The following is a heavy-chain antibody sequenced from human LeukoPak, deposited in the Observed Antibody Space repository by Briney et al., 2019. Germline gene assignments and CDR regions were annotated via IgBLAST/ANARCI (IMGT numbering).Heavy chain of an antibody. CDR3: ARIKNYYDSSGYLSSLDY. CDR1: GFTFRDHW. J-gene: IGHJ4*02. D-gene: IGHD3-22*01. CDR2: IKSDGSST. Sequence: GGSLRLSCVASGFTFRDHWMHWVRQPPGQGLVWVSRIKSDGSSTTYADSVKGRFTVSRDNARNTLYLQMNGLRAEDTAVYYCARIKNYYDSSGYLSSLDYWGQGTLVTVSS. V-gene: IGHV3-74*01.